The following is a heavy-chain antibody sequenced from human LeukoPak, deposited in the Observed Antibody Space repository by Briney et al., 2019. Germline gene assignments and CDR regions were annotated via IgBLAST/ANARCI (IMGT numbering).Heavy chain of an antibody. CDR1: GGSISSHH. CDR2: VHHSGGT. D-gene: IGHD3-9*01. J-gene: IGHJ4*02. V-gene: IGHV4-59*11. CDR3: ARSLGEYTSGLLGY. Sequence: SETLSLTCTVSGGSISSHHWSWIRQPPGKGLEWVGYVHHSGGTNYNPSLKSRVTISVGTSKNHFSLRLNSVTAADTAVYYCARSLGEYTSGLLGYWGQGTLVSVSS.